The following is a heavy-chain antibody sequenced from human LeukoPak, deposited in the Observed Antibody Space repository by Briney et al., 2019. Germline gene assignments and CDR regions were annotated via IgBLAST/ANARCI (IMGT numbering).Heavy chain of an antibody. CDR1: SFSLSDYG. J-gene: IGHJ4*02. D-gene: IGHD2-2*01. CDR3: TRGRYQFLGPNDY. V-gene: IGHV3-48*02. Sequence: GGSLRLSCSPSSFSLSDYGMSCVRQAPGQGLEWISYITMNSVRLYAESVKGRFTISRDNDNNSVYLQMNSLRDEDTAVYYCTRGRYQFLGPNDYWGQGSLVTVSS. CDR2: ITMNSVR.